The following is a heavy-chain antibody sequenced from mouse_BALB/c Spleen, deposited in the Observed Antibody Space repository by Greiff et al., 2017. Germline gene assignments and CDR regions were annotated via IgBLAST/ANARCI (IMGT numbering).Heavy chain of an antibody. Sequence: VQLVESGPGLVAPSQSLSITCTVSGFSLTSYGVHWVRQPPGKGLEWLGVIWAGGSTNYNSALKSRLSISKDNSKSQVFLKMNSLQTDDTAMYYCARNLDYGSSYPAWFAYWGQGTLVTVSA. J-gene: IGHJ3*01. V-gene: IGHV2-9*02. CDR1: GFSLTSYG. CDR3: ARNLDYGSSYPAWFAY. D-gene: IGHD1-1*01. CDR2: IWAGGST.